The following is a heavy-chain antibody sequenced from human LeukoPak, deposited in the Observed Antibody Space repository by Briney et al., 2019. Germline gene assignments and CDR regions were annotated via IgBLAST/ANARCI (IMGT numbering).Heavy chain of an antibody. D-gene: IGHD5-24*01. CDR1: GFTFSSYG. J-gene: IGHJ3*02. CDR2: ISYDGSNK. Sequence: GRSLRLSCAASGFTFSSYGMHWVRQAPGKGLEWVAVISYDGSNKYYADSVKGRFTISRDNAKNSLYLQMNSLRAEDTALYYCARGRDGYNYGFEAFDIWGQGTMVTVSS. V-gene: IGHV3-30*03. CDR3: ARGRDGYNYGFEAFDI.